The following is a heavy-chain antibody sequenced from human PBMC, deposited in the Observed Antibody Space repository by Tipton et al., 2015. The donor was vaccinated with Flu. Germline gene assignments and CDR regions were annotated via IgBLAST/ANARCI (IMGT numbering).Heavy chain of an antibody. CDR3: ARFSVRGESDY. Sequence: LRLPCTVSGGSINSYYWSWIRQSAGKGLEWIGRIYSSGSTNYNPSLKSRVTMSVDTSKNQFSLKMSSVTAADTAVYYCARFSVRGESDYWGQGTLVTVSS. D-gene: IGHD3-10*01. CDR2: IYSSGST. V-gene: IGHV4-4*07. J-gene: IGHJ4*02. CDR1: GGSINSYY.